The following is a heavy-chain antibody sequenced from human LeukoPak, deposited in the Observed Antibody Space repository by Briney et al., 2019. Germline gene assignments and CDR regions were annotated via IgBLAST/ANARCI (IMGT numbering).Heavy chain of an antibody. Sequence: ASVKVSCKASGYSVTTYGIAWVRQASGRGLEWMGWIGFYNGNTKYAQKYQGRVTMTTDTSTSTAYMELRSLRSDDTAVYYCARVVCGVGYCSSTSGYYFDYWGQGTLVTVSS. J-gene: IGHJ4*02. CDR2: IGFYNGNT. D-gene: IGHD2-2*01. CDR1: GYSVTTYG. V-gene: IGHV1-18*01. CDR3: ARVVCGVGYCSSTSGYYFDY.